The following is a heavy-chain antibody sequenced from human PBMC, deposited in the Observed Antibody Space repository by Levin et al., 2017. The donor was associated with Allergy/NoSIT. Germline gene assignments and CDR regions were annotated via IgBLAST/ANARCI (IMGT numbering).Heavy chain of an antibody. J-gene: IGHJ4*02. CDR2: IYSGGST. D-gene: IGHD6-6*01. CDR1: GFSVSSNY. CDR3: GRTSSY. V-gene: IGHV3-53*01. Sequence: QAGGSLRLSCAASGFSVSSNYMSWVRQAPGKGLEWVSVIYSGGSTYYADSVRGRFTISRDNSKNTLYLQLNSLRVEDTAVYYCGRTSSYWGQGTLVTVSS.